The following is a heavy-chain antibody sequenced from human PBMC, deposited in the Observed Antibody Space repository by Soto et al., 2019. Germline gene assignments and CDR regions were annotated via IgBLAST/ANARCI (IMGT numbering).Heavy chain of an antibody. CDR1: GFTFSSYW. CDR2: IKQDGSEK. D-gene: IGHD6-13*01. CDR3: AGGSNSWYLDAFDI. J-gene: IGHJ3*02. V-gene: IGHV3-7*04. Sequence: EVQLVESGGGLVQPGGSLRLSCAASGFTFSSYWMSWVRQAPGKGLEWVANIKQDGSEKYYVDSVKGRFTISRDNAKSSLYLQMNRLRAEDTAVYYCAGGSNSWYLDAFDIWGQGTMVTVSS.